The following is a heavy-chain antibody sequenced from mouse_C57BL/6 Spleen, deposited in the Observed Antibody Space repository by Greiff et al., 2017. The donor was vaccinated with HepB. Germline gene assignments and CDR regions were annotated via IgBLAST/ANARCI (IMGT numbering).Heavy chain of an antibody. CDR3: ARHGSTIVRKDWYFDV. CDR1: GYTFTEYT. J-gene: IGHJ1*03. CDR2: FYPGSGSI. D-gene: IGHD2-5*01. V-gene: IGHV1-62-2*01. Sequence: QVQLKESGAKLVKPGASVKLSCKASGYTFTEYTIHWVKQRSGQGLEWIGWFYPGSGSIKYNEKFKDKATLTADKSSSTVYMELSRLTSEDSAVYFCARHGSTIVRKDWYFDVWGTGTTVTVSS.